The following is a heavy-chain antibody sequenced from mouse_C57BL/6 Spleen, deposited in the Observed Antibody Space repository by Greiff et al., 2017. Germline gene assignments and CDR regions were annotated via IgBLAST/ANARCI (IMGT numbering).Heavy chain of an antibody. V-gene: IGHV1-82*01. CDR2: IYPGDGDT. D-gene: IGHD2-2*01. J-gene: IGHJ4*01. CDR1: GYAFSSSW. CDR3: AREGLRNAMDY. Sequence: QVQLQQSGPELVKPGASVKISCKASGYAFSSSWMNWVKQRPGKGLEWIGRIYPGDGDTNYNGEFKGKATLTADKSSSTAYMQLSSLTSEDSAVYFCAREGLRNAMDYWGQGTSVTVSS.